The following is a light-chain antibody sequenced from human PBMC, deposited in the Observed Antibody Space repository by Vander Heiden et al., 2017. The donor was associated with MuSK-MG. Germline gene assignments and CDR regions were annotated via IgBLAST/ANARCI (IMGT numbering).Light chain of an antibody. J-gene: IGLJ2*01. CDR1: DLGDKY. CDR2: HDS. CDR3: QAWDSSIVV. V-gene: IGLV3-1*01. Sequence: SYELTPAPSVSVSPGQTASIPCSGDDLGDKYVSWYQQKPGQSPVLVMYHDSKRPSGIPQRFSGSNSGNTATLTISGTQAMDEADYYCQAWDSSIVVFGGGTKLTVL.